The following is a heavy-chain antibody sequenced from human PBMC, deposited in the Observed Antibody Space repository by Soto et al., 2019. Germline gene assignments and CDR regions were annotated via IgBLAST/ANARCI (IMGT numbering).Heavy chain of an antibody. CDR1: GYTFTSYG. V-gene: IGHV1-18*01. CDR2: IGAYNENA. D-gene: IGHD2-2*01. CDR3: AREYCSSTRCYGVDY. J-gene: IGHJ4*02. Sequence: QVQLVQSGAEVKKPGASVEVSCKASGYTFTSYGISWVRHAPGQGLEWMGWIGAYNENAKFAQKFQGRVTMTTDTSTRTIDMELRSLSSDDTAVYYCAREYCSSTRCYGVDYWGQGTLVTVSS.